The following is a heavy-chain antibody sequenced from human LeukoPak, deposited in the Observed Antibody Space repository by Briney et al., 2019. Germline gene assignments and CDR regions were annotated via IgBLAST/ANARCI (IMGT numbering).Heavy chain of an antibody. J-gene: IGHJ6*03. CDR2: INSDGSST. V-gene: IGHV3-74*01. CDR3: ARGTWATLYYYYMDV. D-gene: IGHD5-24*01. Sequence: GGSLRLSCAASGFTFSSYWMHWVRQAPGKGLVWVSRINSDGSSTSYADSAKGRFTISRDNAKNTLYLQMNSLRAEDTAVYYCARGTWATLYYYYMDVWGKGTTVTVSS. CDR1: GFTFSSYW.